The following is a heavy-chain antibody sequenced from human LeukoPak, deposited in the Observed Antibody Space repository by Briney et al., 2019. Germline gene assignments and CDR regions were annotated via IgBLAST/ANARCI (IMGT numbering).Heavy chain of an antibody. CDR3: ARESAVTGTTVGFDY. V-gene: IGHV4-30-4*01. Sequence: SQTLSLTCTVSGGSISSGDYYWSWIRQPPGKGLEWIGYIYYSGSTYYNPSLKSRVTISVDTSKNQFSLKLSSVTAADTAVYYCARESAVTGTTVGFDYWGQGTLVTVSS. J-gene: IGHJ4*02. D-gene: IGHD1-20*01. CDR1: GGSISSGDYY. CDR2: IYYSGST.